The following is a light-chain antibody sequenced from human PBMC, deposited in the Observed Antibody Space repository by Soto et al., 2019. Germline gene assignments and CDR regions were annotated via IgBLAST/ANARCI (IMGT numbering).Light chain of an antibody. CDR3: QQHNNWIT. V-gene: IGKV3D-11*01. CDR2: DAS. J-gene: IGKJ5*01. CDR1: QGVSSS. Sequence: EIVLTQSPATLSLSPGESATLSCRASQGVSSSLAWSQQRPGQAPSLLIYDASNRATGIPARFSGSGPGTDFTLTISSLEPEDFTVYYCQQHNNWITFGPGTRLEIK.